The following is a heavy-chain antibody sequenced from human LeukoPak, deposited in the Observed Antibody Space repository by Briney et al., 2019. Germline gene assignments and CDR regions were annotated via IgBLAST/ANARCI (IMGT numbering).Heavy chain of an antibody. J-gene: IGHJ4*02. Sequence: GGSLRLSCAASGFTFSSYWMHWVRQTPGKGLVWVSRISGDGSSTTYAESVKGRFTISRDNAKNTLYLQMNTLRAEDTAVYYCSSLQTDPTVVNGFWGEGTLVTVSS. D-gene: IGHD4-11*01. CDR3: SSLQTDPTVVNGF. CDR1: GFTFSSYW. CDR2: ISGDGSST. V-gene: IGHV3-74*01.